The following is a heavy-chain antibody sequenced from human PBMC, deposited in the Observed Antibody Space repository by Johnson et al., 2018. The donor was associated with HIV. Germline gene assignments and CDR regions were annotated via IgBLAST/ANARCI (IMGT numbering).Heavy chain of an antibody. V-gene: IGHV3-30-3*01. CDR2: ISYDGSNK. CDR3: ASCESDSSGRGAFDI. D-gene: IGHD3-22*01. CDR1: GFAFSRFA. J-gene: IGHJ3*02. Sequence: QVQLVESGGGVVQSGRSLRLSCAASGFAFSRFAMHWVRQVPDKGLEWVAVISYDGSNKYYADSVKGRFTISRDNSKNTLYLQMNSLRAEDTAVYYWASCESDSSGRGAFDIWGQGTMVTVSS.